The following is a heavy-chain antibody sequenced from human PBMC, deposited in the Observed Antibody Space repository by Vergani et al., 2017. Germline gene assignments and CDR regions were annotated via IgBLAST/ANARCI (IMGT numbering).Heavy chain of an antibody. Sequence: QVQLQQWGAGLLKPSETLSLTCAVYGGSFSGYYWSWIRQPPGKGLEWIGEINHSGSTNYNPSLKSRVTISVDTSKNKFSLKLSSVTAADTAVYYCARGRARGYSGYDRYCYGMDVWGQGTTVTVSS. CDR2: INHSGST. CDR3: ARGRARGYSGYDRYCYGMDV. J-gene: IGHJ6*02. V-gene: IGHV4-34*01. D-gene: IGHD5-12*01. CDR1: GGSFSGYY.